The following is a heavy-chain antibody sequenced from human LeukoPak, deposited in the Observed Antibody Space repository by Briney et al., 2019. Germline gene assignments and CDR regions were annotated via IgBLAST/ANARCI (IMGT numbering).Heavy chain of an antibody. CDR1: GFTFSSYW. CDR2: INSDGSST. Sequence: GGSGRLSCAAYGFTFSSYWMHWFRQAPGKGLVWVSRINSDGSSTSYADSVKGRFTISRDNAKNTLYLQMNSLRAEDTAVYYCARGLWFGDANWFDPWGQGTLVTVSS. CDR3: ARGLWFGDANWFDP. J-gene: IGHJ5*02. D-gene: IGHD3-10*01. V-gene: IGHV3-74*01.